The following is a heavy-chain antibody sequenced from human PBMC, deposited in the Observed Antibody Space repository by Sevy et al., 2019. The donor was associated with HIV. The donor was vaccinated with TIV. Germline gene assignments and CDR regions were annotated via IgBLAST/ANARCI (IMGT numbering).Heavy chain of an antibody. CDR1: SGSISNYY. CDR3: ARAIYKYGYFDF. Sequence: SETLSLTCIVSSGSISNYYWYWIRQPPGKGLEWIGYIHDSGITNYNASLKSRLSISLDTSKNQFSLKLTSVTATDTTVYYGARAIYKYGYFDFWGQGTLVTVSS. V-gene: IGHV4-59*01. D-gene: IGHD3-22*01. J-gene: IGHJ4*02. CDR2: IHDSGIT.